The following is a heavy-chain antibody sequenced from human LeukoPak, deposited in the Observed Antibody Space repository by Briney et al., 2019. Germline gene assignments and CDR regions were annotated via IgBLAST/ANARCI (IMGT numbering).Heavy chain of an antibody. CDR1: GFTVNNNY. Sequence: RGSLRLSCAASGFTVNNNYMSWVRQAPGKGLECVSVIYSGGSTKYADSVKGRFTISRHNSENTLYLQMSSLRAEDTAVYYCAKVVSGGGNYVMDVWGQGTTVTVSS. V-gene: IGHV3-53*04. CDR3: AKVVSGGGNYVMDV. D-gene: IGHD2-15*01. CDR2: IYSGGST. J-gene: IGHJ6*02.